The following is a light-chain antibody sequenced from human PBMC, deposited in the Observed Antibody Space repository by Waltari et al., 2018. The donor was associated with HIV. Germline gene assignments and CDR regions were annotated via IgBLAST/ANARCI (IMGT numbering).Light chain of an antibody. CDR2: DVS. V-gene: IGLV2-14*03. CDR1: SSDIGRY. CDR3: SSYTGTIKL. J-gene: IGLJ3*02. Sequence: QSALTQPPPVPGPPGQSVPIPSPGPSSDIGRYVSWYPQHPGQAPRLMVFDVSQRPSGISARFSGSKSGSTASLTISGLQTDDEADYFCSSYTGTIKLFGGGTKLTVL.